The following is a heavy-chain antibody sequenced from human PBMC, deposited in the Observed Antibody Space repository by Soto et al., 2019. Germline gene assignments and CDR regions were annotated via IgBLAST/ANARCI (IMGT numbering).Heavy chain of an antibody. Sequence: ASVKVSCKASGYSLTSYAMHWVRQAPGQRLEWMGWINAGNGNTKYSQKFQGRDTITRDTSASTAYMELSSLRSEDTAVYYCASSYSNYALIDYYYYGMDVWGQGTTVTVSS. CDR2: INAGNGNT. J-gene: IGHJ6*02. CDR3: ASSYSNYALIDYYYYGMDV. V-gene: IGHV1-3*01. D-gene: IGHD4-4*01. CDR1: GYSLTSYA.